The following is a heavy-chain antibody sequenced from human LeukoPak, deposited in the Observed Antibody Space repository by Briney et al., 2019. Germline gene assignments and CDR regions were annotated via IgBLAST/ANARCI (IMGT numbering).Heavy chain of an antibody. V-gene: IGHV3-66*01. D-gene: IGHD1-1*01. Sequence: GGSLRLSCAASGFTVSSNYMSWVRQAPGKGLEWVSVIYSGGSTYYADSVKGRFTISRDNSKNTLYLQMNSLRAEDTAVYYCARDRRLRGYYYYMDVWGKGTTVTISS. CDR2: IYSGGST. CDR1: GFTVSSNY. J-gene: IGHJ6*03. CDR3: ARDRRLRGYYYYMDV.